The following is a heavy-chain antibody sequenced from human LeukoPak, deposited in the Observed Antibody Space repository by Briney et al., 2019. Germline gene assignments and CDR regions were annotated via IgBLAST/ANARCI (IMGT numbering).Heavy chain of an antibody. CDR1: GFTFDDYA. CDR3: AKGSTGNYYYYMDV. V-gene: IGHV3-43D*03. CDR2: ISWDGGST. J-gene: IGHJ6*03. Sequence: GGSLRLSCAVSGFTFDDYAMHWVRQAPGKGLEWVSLISWDGGSTYYADSVKGRFTISRDNSKNSLYLQMNSLRAEDTALYYCAKGSTGNYYYYMDVWGKGTTVTVSS.